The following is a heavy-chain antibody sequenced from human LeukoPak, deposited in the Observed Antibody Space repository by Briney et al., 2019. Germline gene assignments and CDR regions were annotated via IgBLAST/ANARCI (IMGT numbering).Heavy chain of an antibody. Sequence: GGSLRLSCAASGFTFSSYSMNWVRQAPGKGLEWVSSISRSGSYIYYADSVKGRFTISRDNAKNSLYLQMNSLTADDTAVYYCTRSIFGVTHGFDIWGQGTMVTVSS. CDR2: ISRSGSYI. J-gene: IGHJ3*02. D-gene: IGHD3-3*01. CDR3: TRSIFGVTHGFDI. CDR1: GFTFSSYS. V-gene: IGHV3-21*04.